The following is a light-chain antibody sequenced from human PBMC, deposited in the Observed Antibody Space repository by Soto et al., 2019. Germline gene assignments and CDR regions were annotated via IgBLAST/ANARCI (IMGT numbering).Light chain of an antibody. CDR1: SSDVGGFDY. CDR3: SSYGGSNTFV. V-gene: IGLV2-8*01. J-gene: IGLJ1*01. CDR2: QVN. Sequence: HSVLTQPPSASGSPGQSVTVSCTGTSSDVGGFDYVSWYQQHPGKVPKLLIYQVNRRPSGVPDRFSGSKSGNTASLTVSGLQAEDEADYYCSSYGGSNTFVFGTGTKVTVL.